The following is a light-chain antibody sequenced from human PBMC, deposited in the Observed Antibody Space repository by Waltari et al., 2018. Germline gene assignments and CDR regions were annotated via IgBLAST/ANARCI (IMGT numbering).Light chain of an antibody. V-gene: IGKV3-11*01. J-gene: IGKJ4*01. CDR3: RQRSNWVT. CDR2: DAS. CDR1: QSVDTY. Sequence: EIVLTQSPATLSLSPGERASLSCRASQSVDTYLAWYQQKPGQAPRLLIYDASNRATGIPARFSGSGPGTDFTLTISSLEPEDFAVYYCRQRSNWVTFGGGTKVEIK.